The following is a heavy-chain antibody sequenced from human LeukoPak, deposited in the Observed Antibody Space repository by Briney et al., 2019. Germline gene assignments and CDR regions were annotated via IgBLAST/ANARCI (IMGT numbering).Heavy chain of an antibody. D-gene: IGHD6-25*01. CDR1: GFTVSSNY. CDR2: IYSGGST. Sequence: GGSLRLSCAASGFTVSSNYMSWVRQAPGKGLEWVSVIYSGGSTYYADSVKGRFTISRDNSKNTLYLQMNSLRPEDTAVYYCAKEPTSFSSGWYFQHWGQGTLVTVSS. V-gene: IGHV3-66*01. J-gene: IGHJ1*01. CDR3: AKEPTSFSSGWYFQH.